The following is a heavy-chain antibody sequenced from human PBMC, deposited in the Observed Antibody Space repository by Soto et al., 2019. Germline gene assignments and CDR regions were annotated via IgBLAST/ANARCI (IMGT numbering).Heavy chain of an antibody. D-gene: IGHD2-21*02. CDR1: VVSISSGGYY. CDR2: IYYSGST. V-gene: IGHV4-31*03. Sequence: PSETLSLTCTVSVVSISSGGYYCSWIRQHPGKGLEWIGYIYYSGSTYYNPSLKSRVTISVDTSKNQFSLKLSSVTAADTAVYYCARTYGGNSWVGYLGQGTLVNVSS. J-gene: IGHJ4*02. CDR3: ARTYGGNSWVGY.